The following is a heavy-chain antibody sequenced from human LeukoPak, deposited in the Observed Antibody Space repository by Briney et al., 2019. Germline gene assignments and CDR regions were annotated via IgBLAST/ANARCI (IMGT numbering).Heavy chain of an antibody. CDR2: IIPIVGTA. CDR3: ARDRDPSGWLQLHYLVY. J-gene: IGHJ4*02. V-gene: IGHV1-69*13. Sequence: SVKVSCKASGGTFSSYAIRWVRQAPGQGLERMGGIIPIVGTAHYAQVLQGRGTITADESTSTAYMEMSSLRSEDTAVYYCARDRDPSGWLQLHYLVYWGEGTLVTVSS. CDR1: GGTFSSYA. D-gene: IGHD5-24*01.